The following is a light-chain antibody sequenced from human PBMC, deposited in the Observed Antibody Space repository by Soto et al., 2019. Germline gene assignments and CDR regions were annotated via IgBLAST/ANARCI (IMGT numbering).Light chain of an antibody. J-gene: IGLJ3*02. Sequence: QSVMTQPPSVSAAPGQRVTISCSGSSSNIGGNSVSWYQQLPGTAPKLLIHSNSQRPSGVPDRVSGSKSGTSASLDISGLQSEDEADYYCASWDDSLNEMLFGGGTKLTVL. CDR1: SSNIGGNS. CDR3: ASWDDSLNEML. V-gene: IGLV1-44*01. CDR2: SNS.